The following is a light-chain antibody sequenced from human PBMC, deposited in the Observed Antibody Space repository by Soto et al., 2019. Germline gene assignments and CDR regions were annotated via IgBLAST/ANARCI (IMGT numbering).Light chain of an antibody. CDR2: GNR. V-gene: IGLV1-40*01. Sequence: QSVLTQPPSVSGAPGQSVTITCTGNSSNIGAGYEVQWYQVLPGTAPKLLIFGNRNRTSGVPDRFSGSKSGTSASLAITGLQAEDEADYYCQAYDYSLTASVFGGGTKLTVL. J-gene: IGLJ3*02. CDR3: QAYDYSLTASV. CDR1: SSNIGAGYE.